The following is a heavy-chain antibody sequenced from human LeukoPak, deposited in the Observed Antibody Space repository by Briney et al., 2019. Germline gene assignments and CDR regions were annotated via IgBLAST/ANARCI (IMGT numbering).Heavy chain of an antibody. D-gene: IGHD2-2*02. J-gene: IGHJ4*02. V-gene: IGHV1-69*05. CDR3: ARGMEGYCSSTSCYRALRY. CDR2: IIPIFGTA. CDR1: GGTFSSYA. Sequence: GASVKVSCKASGGTFSSYAISWVRQAPGQGLEWMGGIIPIFGTANYAQKFQGRVTITTDESTSTAYMELSSLRSEDTAVYYCARGMEGYCSSTSCYRALRYWGQGTLVTVSS.